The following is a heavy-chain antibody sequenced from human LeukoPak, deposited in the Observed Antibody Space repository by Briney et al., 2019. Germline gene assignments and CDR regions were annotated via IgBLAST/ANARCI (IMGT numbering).Heavy chain of an antibody. D-gene: IGHD5-12*01. CDR3: AREHGNSGYDTNWFDP. CDR1: GFTFSSYG. CDR2: ISYDGSNK. V-gene: IGHV3-30*03. J-gene: IGHJ5*02. Sequence: PGRSLRLSCAASGFTFSSYGMHWVRQAPGKGLEWVAVISYDGSNKYYADSVKGRFTISRDNSKNTLYLQMNSLRAEDTAVYYCAREHGNSGYDTNWFDPWGQGTLVTVSS.